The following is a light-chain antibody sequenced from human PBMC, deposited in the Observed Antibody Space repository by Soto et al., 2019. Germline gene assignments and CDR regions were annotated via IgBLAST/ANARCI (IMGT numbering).Light chain of an antibody. Sequence: QSVLTHPASVSGSPGQSITISCSGTSTDIGNSNYVSWYQQHPGKTPKLIIYEVTKRPSGTSTRFSGSKSGYAAYLSISGLQPEDEADYYCNSYTSTSALVFGTVTKLTVL. J-gene: IGLJ1*01. CDR2: EVT. CDR1: STDIGNSNY. V-gene: IGLV2-14*01. CDR3: NSYTSTSALV.